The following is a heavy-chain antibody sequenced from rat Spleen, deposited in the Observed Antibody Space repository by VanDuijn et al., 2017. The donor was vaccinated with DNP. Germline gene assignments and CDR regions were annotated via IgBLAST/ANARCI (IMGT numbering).Heavy chain of an antibody. Sequence: VHLVNPGGRSVQPGVSFKSSRAAARLTSRNYYMVWRLLASTKGLEWIASISPSGGSTYYLDSVKGRFTISRDNAKSTLYLQMDSLRSEDTATYYCATGRLGAGWFAYWGQGTLFTVSS. J-gene: IGHJ3*01. D-gene: IGHD5-1*01. CDR3: ATGRLGAGWFAY. CDR2: ISPSGGST. V-gene: IGHV5-27*01. CDR1: RLTSRNYY.